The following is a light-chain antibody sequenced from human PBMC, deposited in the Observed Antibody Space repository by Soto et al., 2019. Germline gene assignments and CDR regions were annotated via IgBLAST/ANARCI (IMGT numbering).Light chain of an antibody. CDR2: EVS. CDR1: SSDVGGYDY. V-gene: IGLV2-8*01. J-gene: IGLJ1*01. CDR3: SSYAGNTKGV. Sequence: QSALTQPPSASGSPGQSVTISCTGTSSDVGGYDYVSWYQQHPGKAPKLMIFEVSKRPSGVPDRFSGSKSDNTASLTVSGLQAEDEADYYCSSYAGNTKGVFGTGTKVTVL.